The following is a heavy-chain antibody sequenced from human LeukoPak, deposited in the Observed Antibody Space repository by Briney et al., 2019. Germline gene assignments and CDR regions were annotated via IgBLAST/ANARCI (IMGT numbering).Heavy chain of an antibody. Sequence: GGSLRLSCAASGFTFSGYSMNWVRQAPGKGLEWVSYISSSSNKIYYEGSMKGRFITSRDNAKNSLYLQMNSLRDEDTAVYYCARSGLRFLELLDYWGQGTLVTVSS. V-gene: IGHV3-48*02. CDR1: GFTFSGYS. D-gene: IGHD3-3*01. CDR3: ARSGLRFLELLDY. CDR2: ISSSSNKI. J-gene: IGHJ4*02.